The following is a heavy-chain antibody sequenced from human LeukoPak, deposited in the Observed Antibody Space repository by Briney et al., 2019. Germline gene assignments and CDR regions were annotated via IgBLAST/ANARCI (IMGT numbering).Heavy chain of an antibody. CDR1: GFPFTLYN. CDR3: AKTKITLIVVANSHSGALDI. Sequence: GGSLRLSCEVSGFPFTLYNMNWVRQAPGKGLEWLSYISSSGSTIYYADSVKGRFTISRDNAKNSLYLQMNSLRAEDTAVYYCAKTKITLIVVANSHSGALDIWGQGTMVTVSS. V-gene: IGHV3-48*04. J-gene: IGHJ3*02. CDR2: ISSSGSTI. D-gene: IGHD3-22*01.